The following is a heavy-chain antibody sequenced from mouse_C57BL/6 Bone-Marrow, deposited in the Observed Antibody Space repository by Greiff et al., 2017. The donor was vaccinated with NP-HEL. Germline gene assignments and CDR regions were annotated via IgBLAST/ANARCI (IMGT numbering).Heavy chain of an antibody. CDR2: IRSKSNNYAT. CDR1: GFSFNTYA. Sequence: EVQGVESGGGLVQPKGSLKLSCAASGFSFNTYAMNWVRQAPGKGLEWVARIRSKSNNYATYYADSVKDRFTISRDDSESMLYLQMNNLKTEDTAMYYCVRGALRSYAMDYWGQGTSVTVSS. V-gene: IGHV10-1*01. CDR3: VRGALRSYAMDY. D-gene: IGHD1-1*01. J-gene: IGHJ4*01.